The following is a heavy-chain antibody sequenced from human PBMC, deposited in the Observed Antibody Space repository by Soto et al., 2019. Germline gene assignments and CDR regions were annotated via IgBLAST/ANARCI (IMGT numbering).Heavy chain of an antibody. CDR3: ARERSTLSGWFSDY. J-gene: IGHJ4*01. Sequence: GKGLVWVSGISRSGSSTCYADSVKGRFTISRDNAKNTLYLQMNSLRAEDTAVYYCARERSTLSGWFSDYW. CDR2: ISRSGSST. V-gene: IGHV3-74*01. D-gene: IGHD6-19*01.